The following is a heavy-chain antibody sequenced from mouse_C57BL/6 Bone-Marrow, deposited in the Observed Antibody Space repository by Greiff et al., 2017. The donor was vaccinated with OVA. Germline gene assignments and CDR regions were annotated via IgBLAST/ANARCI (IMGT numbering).Heavy chain of an antibody. D-gene: IGHD2-4*01. Sequence: VQLQQSGAELARPGASVKLSCKASGYTFTSYGISWVKQRTGQGLEWIGEIYPRSGNTYYNEKFKGKATLTADKSSSTAYMELRSLTSEDSAVYFCAREDYDRSRKVFDYWGQGTTLTVSS. CDR1: GYTFTSYG. J-gene: IGHJ2*01. CDR3: AREDYDRSRKVFDY. V-gene: IGHV1-81*01. CDR2: IYPRSGNT.